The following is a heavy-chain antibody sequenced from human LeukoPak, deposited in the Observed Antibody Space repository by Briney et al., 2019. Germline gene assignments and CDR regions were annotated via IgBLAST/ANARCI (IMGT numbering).Heavy chain of an antibody. J-gene: IGHJ6*02. CDR1: GGSISSSSYY. CDR2: IYYSGST. D-gene: IGHD6-13*01. V-gene: IGHV4-39*07. Sequence: SETLSLTCTVSGGSISSSSYYWGWIRQPPGKGLEWFGSIYYSGSTYYNPSLKNRVTISVDTSKNQFSLKLSSVTAADTAVYYCARDPPSYSSSWYYYYGMDVWGQGTTVTVSS. CDR3: ARDPPSYSSSWYYYYGMDV.